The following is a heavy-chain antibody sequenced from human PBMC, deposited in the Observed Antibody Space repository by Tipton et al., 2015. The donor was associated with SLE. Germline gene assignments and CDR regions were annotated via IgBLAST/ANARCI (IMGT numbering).Heavy chain of an antibody. CDR1: GFTFSSYA. Sequence: SLRLSCAASGFTFSSYAMSWVRQAPGKGLEWVSAISGSGGSTYYADSVKGRFTISRDNSKNTLYLQMNSLRAEDTAVYYCAKGRGYSGYDYDAFDIWGQGTMVTVSS. V-gene: IGHV3-23*01. CDR2: ISGSGGST. D-gene: IGHD5-12*01. CDR3: AKGRGYSGYDYDAFDI. J-gene: IGHJ3*02.